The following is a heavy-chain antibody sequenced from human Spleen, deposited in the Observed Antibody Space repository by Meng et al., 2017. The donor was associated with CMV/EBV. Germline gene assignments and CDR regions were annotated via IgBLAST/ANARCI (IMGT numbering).Heavy chain of an antibody. J-gene: IGHJ5*02. Sequence: ASGVTFSNFHMTWIRQAPGKGLEWVSTISGSGGSTYYTDSVKGRFTISRDNSKNTLYLQMNSLRAEDTAIYYCAKSTAGMIRGLDPWGQGTLVTVSS. CDR1: GVTFSNFH. V-gene: IGHV3-23*01. CDR2: ISGSGGST. D-gene: IGHD3-10*01. CDR3: AKSTAGMIRGLDP.